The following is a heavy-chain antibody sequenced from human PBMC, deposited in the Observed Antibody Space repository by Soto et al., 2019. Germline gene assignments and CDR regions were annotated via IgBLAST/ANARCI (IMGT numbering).Heavy chain of an antibody. V-gene: IGHV5-51*01. CDR1: GYSFTSYW. Sequence: GESLKISCKGSGYSFTSYWIGWVRQMPGKGLEWMGIIYPGDSDTRYSPSLQGQVTISADKSISTAYLQWSSLKASDTAMYYCARHLEVGADYYGMDVWGQGTTVTVSS. J-gene: IGHJ6*02. CDR3: ARHLEVGADYYGMDV. D-gene: IGHD1-26*01. CDR2: IYPGDSDT.